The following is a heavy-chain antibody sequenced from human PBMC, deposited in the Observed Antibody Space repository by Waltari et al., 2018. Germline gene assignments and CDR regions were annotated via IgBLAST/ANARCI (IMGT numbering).Heavy chain of an antibody. V-gene: IGHV4-34*01. D-gene: IGHD6-6*01. J-gene: IGHJ6*03. CDR3: ARGVRGSSYYYYYYYYMDV. CDR2: INHSGST. Sequence: QVQLQQWGAGLLKPSETLSLTCAVYGGSFSGYYWSWIRQPPGKGLEWIGEINHSGSTNYNPSLKSRVTISVDTSKNQFSLKLSSVTAADTAVYYCARGVRGSSYYYYYYYYMDVWGKGTTVTISS. CDR1: GGSFSGYY.